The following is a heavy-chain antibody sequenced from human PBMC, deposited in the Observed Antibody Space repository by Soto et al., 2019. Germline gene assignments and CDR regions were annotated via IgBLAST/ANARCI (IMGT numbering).Heavy chain of an antibody. CDR3: ASFSGYGDYIDY. D-gene: IGHD4-17*01. J-gene: IGHJ4*02. CDR2: IYYSGST. V-gene: IGHV4-59*01. CDR1: GGSISSYY. Sequence: PSETLSLTCTVSGGSISSYYWSWIRQPPGKGLEWIGYIYYSGSTNYNPSLKSRVTISVDTSKNQFSLKLSSVTAADTAVYYCASFSGYGDYIDYWGQGTLVTVSS.